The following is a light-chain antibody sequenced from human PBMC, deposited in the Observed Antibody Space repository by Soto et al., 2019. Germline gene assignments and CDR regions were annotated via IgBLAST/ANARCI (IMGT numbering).Light chain of an antibody. V-gene: IGLV7-43*01. J-gene: IGLJ2*01. CDR2: STN. CDR1: TGAVTSGYY. Sequence: QAVVTQEPSLTVSPGGTVTLTCASSTGAVTSGYYPNWFQQKPGQAPRALIYSTNNKYSWTPVRFSGSLLGGTAALTLSGVQAEEEDEYYCLLYYGGEMGVFGGGTKLTVL. CDR3: LLYYGGEMGV.